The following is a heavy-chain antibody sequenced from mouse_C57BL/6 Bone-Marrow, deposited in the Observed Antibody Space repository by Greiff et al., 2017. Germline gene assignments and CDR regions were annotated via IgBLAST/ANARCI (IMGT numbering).Heavy chain of an antibody. V-gene: IGHV1-85*01. D-gene: IGHD2-5*01. CDR3: ARGAYYSNYLAWFAY. Sequence: QVQLQQSGPELVKPGASVKLSCKASGYTFTSYDINWVKQRPGQGLEWIGWIYPRDGSTTYNEKFKGMATLTVDTSSSSAYMELHRLTSEDSAVYFCARGAYYSNYLAWFAYWGQGTLVTVSA. CDR1: GYTFTSYD. CDR2: IYPRDGST. J-gene: IGHJ3*01.